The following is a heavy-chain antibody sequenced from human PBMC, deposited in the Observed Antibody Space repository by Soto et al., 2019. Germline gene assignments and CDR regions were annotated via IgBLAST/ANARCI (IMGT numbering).Heavy chain of an antibody. CDR2: IYHSGST. D-gene: IGHD2-2*03. Sequence: QVQLQESGPGLVKPSGTLSLTCAVSGGSISSSNWWSWVRQPPGKGLEWIGEIYHSGSTKYNPSLKSRVTISVDMSKNQFSLKLSSVTAADMALYYCARAGYCSTTSCYWGFAAFDPWGQGSLVIVSS. V-gene: IGHV4-4*02. J-gene: IGHJ5*02. CDR3: ARAGYCSTTSCYWGFAAFDP. CDR1: GGSISSSNW.